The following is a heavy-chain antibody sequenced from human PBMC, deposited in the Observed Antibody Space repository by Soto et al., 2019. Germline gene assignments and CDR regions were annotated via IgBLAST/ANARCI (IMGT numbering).Heavy chain of an antibody. CDR2: IYYSGST. D-gene: IGHD2-2*02. J-gene: IGHJ5*02. CDR1: GGSISSGGYY. CDR3: ARSPPCSSPSCYTDSPWFDP. Sequence: PSETLSLTCTVSGGSISSGGYYRSWIRQHPGKGLEWIGYIYYSGSTYYNPSLKSRVTISVDTSKNQFSLKLSSVTAADTAVYYCARSPPCSSPSCYTDSPWFDPWGQGTLVTVSS. V-gene: IGHV4-31*03.